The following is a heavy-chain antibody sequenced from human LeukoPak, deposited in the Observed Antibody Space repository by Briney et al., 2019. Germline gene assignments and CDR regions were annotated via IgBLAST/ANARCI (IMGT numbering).Heavy chain of an antibody. Sequence: SETLSLTCTVSGGSISSYYWSWIRQPPGKGLEWIGRIYTSGSTNYNPSLKSRVTISVDTSKNQFSLKLSSVTAADTAVYYCARGTYYYDSKSSLDQRFDPWGQGTLVTVSS. J-gene: IGHJ5*02. CDR3: ARGTYYYDSKSSLDQRFDP. V-gene: IGHV4-4*08. CDR1: GGSISSYY. CDR2: IYTSGST. D-gene: IGHD3-22*01.